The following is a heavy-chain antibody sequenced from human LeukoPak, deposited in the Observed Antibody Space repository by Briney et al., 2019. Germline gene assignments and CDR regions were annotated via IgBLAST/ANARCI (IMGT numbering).Heavy chain of an antibody. Sequence: SETLSLTCTVSGGSISSSYWSWIRQPPGKGLEWIGYIYYSGSTNYNPSFKSRVAISVDTSKNQFSLKLSSVAAADTAVYYCATWGIAVAGTFDYWGQGTLVTVS. V-gene: IGHV4-59*08. CDR2: IYYSGST. J-gene: IGHJ4*02. CDR1: GGSISSSY. CDR3: ATWGIAVAGTFDY. D-gene: IGHD6-19*01.